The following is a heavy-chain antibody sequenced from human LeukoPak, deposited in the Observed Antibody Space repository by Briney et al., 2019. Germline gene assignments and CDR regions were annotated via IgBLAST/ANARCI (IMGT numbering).Heavy chain of an antibody. CDR1: GYSFTSYW. V-gene: IGHV5-51*01. CDR3: ARRPAYSGSLYHFDY. CDR2: IYPGDSDT. J-gene: IGHJ4*02. Sequence: GESLKISCKGSGYSFTSYWIGWVRQMPGKGLELMGIIYPGDSDTRYSPSFQGQVTISADKSISTAYLQWSSLKASDTAMYYCARRPAYSGSLYHFDYWGQGTLVTVSS. D-gene: IGHD1-26*01.